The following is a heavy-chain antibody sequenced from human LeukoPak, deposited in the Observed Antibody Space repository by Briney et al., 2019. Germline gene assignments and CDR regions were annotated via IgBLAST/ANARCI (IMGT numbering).Heavy chain of an antibody. CDR3: ARRHPDYYDSSGYYYSSYYFDY. Sequence: GASVKVSCKASGYTFTSYAMHWVRQAPGQRLEWMGWINAGNGNTKYSQKFQGRVTITRDTSASTAYMELSSLRSEDTAVYYCARRHPDYYDSSGYYYSSYYFDYWGQGTLVTVSS. J-gene: IGHJ4*02. CDR2: INAGNGNT. D-gene: IGHD3-22*01. CDR1: GYTFTSYA. V-gene: IGHV1-3*01.